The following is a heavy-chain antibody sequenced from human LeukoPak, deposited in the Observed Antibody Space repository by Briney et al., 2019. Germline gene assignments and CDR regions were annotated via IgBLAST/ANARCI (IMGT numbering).Heavy chain of an antibody. D-gene: IGHD1-14*01. CDR2: IRYDGNTK. Sequence: PGGSLRLSCAASGFSFSGYGMHWVRQAPGKGLEWVTFIRYDGNTKSYADSVKGRFTIARDNSKNTLYLQMNSLRAEDTAVYFCAKDYNNGFDYWGQGALVTVSS. J-gene: IGHJ4*02. CDR3: AKDYNNGFDY. CDR1: GFSFSGYG. V-gene: IGHV3-30*02.